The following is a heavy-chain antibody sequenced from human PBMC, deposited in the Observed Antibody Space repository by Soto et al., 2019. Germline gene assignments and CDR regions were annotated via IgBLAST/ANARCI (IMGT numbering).Heavy chain of an antibody. D-gene: IGHD5-12*01. V-gene: IGHV3-33*01. CDR3: ARVNGYNHNFDY. CDR1: GFTFSSYG. Sequence: GGSLRLSCAASGFTFSSYGMHWVRQAPGKGLEWVAVIWYDGSNKYYADSVKGRFTISRDNSKNTLYLQMNSLRAEDTAVYYCARVNGYNHNFDYWGQGTLVTVSS. CDR2: IWYDGSNK. J-gene: IGHJ4*02.